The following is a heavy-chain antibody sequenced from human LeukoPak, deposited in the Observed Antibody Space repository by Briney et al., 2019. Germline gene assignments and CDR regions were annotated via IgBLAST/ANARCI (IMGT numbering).Heavy chain of an antibody. CDR1: GSTFDDYA. CDR3: AKGTTYYYGSGSYYDYFDY. V-gene: IGHV3-9*03. D-gene: IGHD3-10*01. Sequence: PRGSLILSCAASGSTFDDYAMHWVRQAPGKGLEWVSGISWNSGSIGYADSVKGRFTISRDNAKNSLYLQMNSLRAEDMALYYCAKGTTYYYGSGSYYDYFDYWGQGTLVTVSS. CDR2: ISWNSGSI. J-gene: IGHJ4*02.